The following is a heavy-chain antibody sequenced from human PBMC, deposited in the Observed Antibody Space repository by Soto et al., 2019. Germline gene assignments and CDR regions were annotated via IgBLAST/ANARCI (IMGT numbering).Heavy chain of an antibody. CDR2: ISYDGSNK. CDR1: GFTFSSYA. V-gene: IGHV3-30-3*01. D-gene: IGHD5-18*01. J-gene: IGHJ6*02. CDR3: ARDDTAMVWMDV. Sequence: GGSLRLSCAASGFTFSSYAMHWVRQAPGKGLEWVAFISYDGSNKYYADSVKGRFTISRDNSKNTLYLQMNSLRAEDTAVYYCARDDTAMVWMDVWGQGTTVTVSS.